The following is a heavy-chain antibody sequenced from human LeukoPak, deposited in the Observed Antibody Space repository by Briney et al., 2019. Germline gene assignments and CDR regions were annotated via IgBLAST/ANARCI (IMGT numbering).Heavy chain of an antibody. V-gene: IGHV4-34*01. CDR2: INHSGST. D-gene: IGHD3-3*01. CDR3: ARSNYDFWSGYWDYYFDY. Sequence: SETLSVTCAVYGGSFSGYFWSWIRQPPGKGLEWIGEINHSGSTNYNPSLKSRVTISVDTSKNQFSLKLSSVTAADTAVYYCARSNYDFWSGYWDYYFDYWGQGTLVTVSS. CDR1: GGSFSGYF. J-gene: IGHJ4*02.